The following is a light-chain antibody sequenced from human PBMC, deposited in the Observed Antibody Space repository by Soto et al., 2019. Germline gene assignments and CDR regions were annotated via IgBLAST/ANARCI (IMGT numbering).Light chain of an antibody. CDR3: QQHGTSPIP. CDR1: QSFSSY. CDR2: GAS. Sequence: EILMTQSPATLSVSPGERATLSCRASQSFSSYLAWYQQKPGQTPRLLVYGASSRATGIPARFSGSGSGTDFTLTISRLEPEDFAVYYCQQHGTSPIPFGQGTRVEIK. J-gene: IGKJ5*01. V-gene: IGKV3-20*01.